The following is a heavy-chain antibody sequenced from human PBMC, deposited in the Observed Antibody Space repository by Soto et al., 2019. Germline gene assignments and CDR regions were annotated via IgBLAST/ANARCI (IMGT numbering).Heavy chain of an antibody. Sequence: KVSCKASGFTFTSSAVQWVRQARGQRLEWIGWIVVGSGNTNYAQKFQERVTITRDMSTSTAYMELSSLRSEDTAVYYCAASARDYYYYGMDVWGQGTTVTVYS. CDR3: AASARDYYYYGMDV. V-gene: IGHV1-58*01. D-gene: IGHD3-3*01. CDR1: GFTFTSSA. CDR2: IVVGSGNT. J-gene: IGHJ6*02.